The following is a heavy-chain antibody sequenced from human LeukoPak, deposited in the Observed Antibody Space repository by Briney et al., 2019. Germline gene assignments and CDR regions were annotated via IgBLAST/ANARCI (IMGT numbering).Heavy chain of an antibody. Sequence: GGSLRLSCAASGFTFSSYWMNWVRQAPGKGLEWVSSIGSSTGFIKYADSVKGRFTISRDTAKNSLYLQMNSLRGEDTALYYCAREPTRFSEGAHGFDIWGHGTLVTVSS. D-gene: IGHD3-3*01. CDR2: IGSSTGFI. CDR3: AREPTRFSEGAHGFDI. V-gene: IGHV3-21*01. CDR1: GFTFSSYW. J-gene: IGHJ3*02.